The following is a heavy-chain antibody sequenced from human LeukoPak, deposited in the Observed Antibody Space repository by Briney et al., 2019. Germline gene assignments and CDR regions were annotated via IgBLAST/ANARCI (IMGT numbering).Heavy chain of an antibody. Sequence: PSETLSLTCTVSGGSISSYYWSWIRQPPGKGLEWIGYIYYSGSTNYNPSLKSRVTISVDTSKNQFSLKLSSVTAADTAVYYCARGYSYGPIYYFDYWGQGTLVTASS. V-gene: IGHV4-59*01. CDR3: ARGYSYGPIYYFDY. J-gene: IGHJ4*02. D-gene: IGHD5-18*01. CDR2: IYYSGST. CDR1: GGSISSYY.